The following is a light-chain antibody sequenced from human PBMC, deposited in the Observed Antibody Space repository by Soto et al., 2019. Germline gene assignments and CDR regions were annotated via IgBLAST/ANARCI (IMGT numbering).Light chain of an antibody. CDR2: DAS. CDR3: EQYDNQQWT. Sequence: EIVLTQSPGTLSSSPGGRVTLSCRASQSVRDSHLAWFQQKPGQAPRLLIYDASRRATGIPDRFSGSGSGTEFTLTSSRLEPEDGAVYYCEQYDNQQWTFGQGTKVEIK. V-gene: IGKV3-20*01. J-gene: IGKJ1*01. CDR1: QSVRDSH.